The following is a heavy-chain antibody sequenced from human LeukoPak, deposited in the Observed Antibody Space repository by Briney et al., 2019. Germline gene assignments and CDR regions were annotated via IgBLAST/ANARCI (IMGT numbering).Heavy chain of an antibody. D-gene: IGHD3-10*02. CDR2: IYYSGST. J-gene: IGHJ5*02. Sequence: PSETLSPICSVSGGSISGYYWSWLRQPPGKGLEWIGYIYYSGSTNYNPSLKSRVTISVDTSKNQFSLKLSSVTAADTAVYYCARLFMSLEAWFDPWGQGTLVTVSS. CDR3: ARLFMSLEAWFDP. CDR1: GGSISGYY. V-gene: IGHV4-59*08.